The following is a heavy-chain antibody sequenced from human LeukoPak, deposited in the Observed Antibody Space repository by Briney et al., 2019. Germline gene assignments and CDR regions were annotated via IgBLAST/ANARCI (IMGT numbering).Heavy chain of an antibody. Sequence: SSETLSLTCAVYGGSFSGYYWSWIRQPPGKGLEWIGEINHSGSTNYNPSLKSRVTISVDTSKNQFSLKLSSVTAADTAVYYCAVRLGELSPKSYFDYWGQGTLVTVSS. J-gene: IGHJ4*02. D-gene: IGHD3-16*02. CDR3: AVRLGELSPKSYFDY. V-gene: IGHV4-34*01. CDR1: GGSFSGYY. CDR2: INHSGST.